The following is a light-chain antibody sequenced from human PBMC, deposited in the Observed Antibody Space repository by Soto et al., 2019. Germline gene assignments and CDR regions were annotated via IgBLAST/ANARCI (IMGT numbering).Light chain of an antibody. CDR3: QQSYSVPVT. J-gene: IGKJ4*01. Sequence: DIQMTQSPSSLSASVGDRLTITCRTSQSINNFLNWYQQKPGKAPQLLIFAASSLDGGVPSRFSGDGSGTVFTLTISSLQPEDFATYYCQQSYSVPVTFGGGTKVEIK. CDR2: AAS. CDR1: QSINNF. V-gene: IGKV1-39*01.